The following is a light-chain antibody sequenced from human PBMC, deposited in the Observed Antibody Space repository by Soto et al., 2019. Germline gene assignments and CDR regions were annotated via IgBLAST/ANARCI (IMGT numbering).Light chain of an antibody. J-gene: IGKJ4*01. CDR2: WAS. CDR1: QSVLYSSNNKNY. V-gene: IGKV4-1*01. Sequence: DIVMTQSPDSLAVSLGERATINCKSSQSVLYSSNNKNYLTWYQQKPGQPPKLLIYWASTRESRVPDRFSGSGSGTDFTLTISSLQAEDVAVYYCQQYYSTPPLTFGGGTKVDI. CDR3: QQYYSTPPLT.